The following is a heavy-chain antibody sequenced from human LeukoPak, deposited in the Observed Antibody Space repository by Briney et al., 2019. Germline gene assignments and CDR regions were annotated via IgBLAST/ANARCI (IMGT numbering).Heavy chain of an antibody. CDR1: GFTFSNYY. CDR2: ISTDSSNK. V-gene: IGHV3-11*06. CDR3: ARSGNYFDY. Sequence: PGGSLGLSCAASGFTFSNYYMSWIRQAPGKGLEWVSYISTDSSNKNFADSVKGRFTISRDNAKNSLNLQMNNLRAEDTAVYYCARSGNYFDYWGQGTLVTVSS. J-gene: IGHJ4*02.